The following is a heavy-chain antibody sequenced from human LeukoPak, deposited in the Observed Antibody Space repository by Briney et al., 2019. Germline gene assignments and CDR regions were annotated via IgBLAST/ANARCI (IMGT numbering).Heavy chain of an antibody. CDR2: IYYIGST. Sequence: PSETLSLTCTVSGGSISGYYWSWIRQSPGKGLEWIGYIYYIGSTNYNPSLKSRVTISVDTSKNQFSLKLSSVTAADTAVYYCARLGSFFDYWGQGTLVTVSS. CDR3: ARLGSFFDY. CDR1: GGSISGYY. V-gene: IGHV4-59*01. J-gene: IGHJ4*02. D-gene: IGHD5-12*01.